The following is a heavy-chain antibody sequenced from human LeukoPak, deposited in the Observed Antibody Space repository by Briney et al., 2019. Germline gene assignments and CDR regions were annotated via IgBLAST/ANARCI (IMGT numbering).Heavy chain of an antibody. V-gene: IGHV3-23*01. CDR2: ISGSGGST. J-gene: IGHJ4*02. CDR3: AKGEYYYGSGTDY. Sequence: GGSLRLSCAASGFTFSSYAMSWVRQAPGKGLEWVSAISGSGGSTYYADSVKGRFTISRGNSKNTLYLQMNSLRAEDTAVYYCAKGEYYYGSGTDYWGQGTLVTVSS. CDR1: GFTFSSYA. D-gene: IGHD3-10*01.